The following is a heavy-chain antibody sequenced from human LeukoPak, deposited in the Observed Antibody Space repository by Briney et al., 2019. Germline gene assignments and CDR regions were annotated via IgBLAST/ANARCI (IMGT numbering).Heavy chain of an antibody. D-gene: IGHD1-26*01. CDR3: ARETIVGANNPSFDY. J-gene: IGHJ4*02. CDR2: INPSGGST. V-gene: IGHV1-46*01. CDR1: GYTFTSYY. Sequence: ASVTVSCTASGYTFTSYYMHWVRQAPGQGLEWMGIINPSGGSTSYAQKFQGRVTMTRDTSTSTVYMELSSLRSEDTAVYYCARETIVGANNPSFDYWGQGTLVTVSS.